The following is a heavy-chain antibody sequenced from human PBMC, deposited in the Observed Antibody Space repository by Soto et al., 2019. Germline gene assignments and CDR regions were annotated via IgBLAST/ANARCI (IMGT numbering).Heavy chain of an antibody. J-gene: IGHJ5*02. Sequence: PGGSLRLSCAASGFTFSSYAMIWVRQAPGEGLEWVSAISGSGGSTYYADSVKGRFTISRDNSKNTLYLQMNSLRAEDTAVYYCAKDQYYYGSGSPLFDPWGQGTLVTVSS. CDR2: ISGSGGST. D-gene: IGHD3-10*01. CDR3: AKDQYYYGSGSPLFDP. V-gene: IGHV3-23*01. CDR1: GFTFSSYA.